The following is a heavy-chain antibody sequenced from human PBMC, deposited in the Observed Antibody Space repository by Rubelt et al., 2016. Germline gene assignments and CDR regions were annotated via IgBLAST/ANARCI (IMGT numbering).Heavy chain of an antibody. CDR3: ARDRPSIAPLTYFAS. CDR2: ISAYDGNT. CDR1: GYTFTSYG. J-gene: IGHJ4*02. D-gene: IGHD6-13*01. V-gene: IGHV1-18*01. Sequence: QVQLVQSGAEVKKPGASVKVSCKASGYTFTSYGISWVRQAPGQGLEWMGWISAYDGNTYYAQKLQGRVSMTTDTSTSTAYMGLRSMRSSHQAIYYCARDRPSIAPLTYFASCGQGTLVPVSS.